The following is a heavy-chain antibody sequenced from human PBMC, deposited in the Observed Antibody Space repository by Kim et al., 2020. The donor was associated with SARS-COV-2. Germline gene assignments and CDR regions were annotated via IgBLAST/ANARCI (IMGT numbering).Heavy chain of an antibody. Sequence: GGSLRLSCAASGFTFSGSAMHWVRQASGKGLEWVGRIRSKANSYATAYAASVKGRFTISRDDSKNTAYLQMNSLKTEDTAVYYCTRLVRRSSSSHYYYMDVWGKGTTVTVSS. CDR1: GFTFSGSA. D-gene: IGHD6-6*01. J-gene: IGHJ6*03. CDR3: TRLVRRSSSSHYYYMDV. CDR2: IRSKANSYAT. V-gene: IGHV3-73*01.